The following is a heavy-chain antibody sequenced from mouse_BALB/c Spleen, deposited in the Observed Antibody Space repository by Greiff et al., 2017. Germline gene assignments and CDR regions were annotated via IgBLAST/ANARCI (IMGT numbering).Heavy chain of an antibody. D-gene: IGHD1-1*01. J-gene: IGHJ2*01. Sequence: EVQLVESGPGLVKPSQSLSLTCTVTGYSITSDYAWNWIRQFPGNKLEWMGYISYSGSTSYNPSLKSRISITRDTSKNQFFLQLNSVTTEDTATYYCARDTTVVDAFDYWGQGTTLTVSS. V-gene: IGHV3-2*02. CDR2: ISYSGST. CDR1: GYSITSDYA. CDR3: ARDTTVVDAFDY.